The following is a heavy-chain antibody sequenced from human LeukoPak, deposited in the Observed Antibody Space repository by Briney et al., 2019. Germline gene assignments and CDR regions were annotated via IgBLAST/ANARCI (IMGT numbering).Heavy chain of an antibody. D-gene: IGHD6-25*01. Sequence: PGGSLRLSCAASGFTFSSYTMSWVRQAPGKGLEWVSTISGSDGRTYYADSVKGRFTISRDNSKNTLYLQMNSLRAEDTAVYYCAKQHAATGGYFDYWGQGTLVTVSS. V-gene: IGHV3-23*01. CDR1: GFTFSSYT. CDR2: ISGSDGRT. CDR3: AKQHAATGGYFDY. J-gene: IGHJ4*02.